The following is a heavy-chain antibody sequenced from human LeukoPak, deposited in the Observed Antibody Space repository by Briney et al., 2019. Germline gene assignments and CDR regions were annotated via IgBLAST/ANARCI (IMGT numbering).Heavy chain of an antibody. V-gene: IGHV3-53*01. CDR1: GFIVTNKF. D-gene: IGHD5-24*01. CDR2: IYRDGST. J-gene: IGHJ3*01. CDR3: AREYNAGDALDV. Sequence: PGGSLRLSCAASGFIVTNKFMNWVRQAPGKGLEWVAVIYRDGSTYYTDSVKGRFTISRDSSKNTLYLQMNSLRAADTAIYYCAREYNAGDALDVWGQGTPVTVSS.